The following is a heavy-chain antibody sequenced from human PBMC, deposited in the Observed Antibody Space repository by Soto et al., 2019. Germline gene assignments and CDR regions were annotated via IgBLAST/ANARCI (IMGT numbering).Heavy chain of an antibody. CDR2: ISAHNGNT. J-gene: IGHJ4*02. D-gene: IGHD1-1*01. CDR1: GYAFTTYG. V-gene: IGHV1-18*01. Sequence: QVHLVQSGAEVKKPGASVKVSCKGSGYAFTTYGITWVRQAPGQGLEWMGWISAHNGNTNYAQKLQGRVTVTRDTSASTAYMELRSLRSDDTAVYYCARGRYGDYWGQGDLVTVSS. CDR3: ARGRYGDY.